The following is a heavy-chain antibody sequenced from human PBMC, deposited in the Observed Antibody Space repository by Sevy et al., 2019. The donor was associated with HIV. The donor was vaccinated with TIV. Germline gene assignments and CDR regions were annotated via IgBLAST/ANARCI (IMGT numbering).Heavy chain of an antibody. CDR2: ISSGSRYT. D-gene: IGHD6-13*01. J-gene: IGHJ4*02. CDR3: ASVRVEAADYYFDY. Sequence: GGSLRLSCAASGFSFSDYYMTWIRQAPGKGLEWVSYISSGSRYTNYADSVKGRFAISRDNAENSLYLQMSSLTAEDTAVYYCASVRVEAADYYFDYWGQGTLVTVSS. V-gene: IGHV3-11*06. CDR1: GFSFSDYY.